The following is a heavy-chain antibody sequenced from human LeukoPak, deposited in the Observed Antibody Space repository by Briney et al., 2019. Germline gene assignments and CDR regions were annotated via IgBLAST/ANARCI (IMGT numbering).Heavy chain of an antibody. D-gene: IGHD6-19*01. CDR1: GDSLTEVP. V-gene: IGHV1-24*01. J-gene: IGHJ6*04. CDR2: FDPEEGET. Sequence: ASVKVSCKVSGDSLTEVPMYWVRQAPGKGLEWMGGFDPEEGETIYAQKFQGRVTMTEDTSTDTAYMELSSLRSEDTAIYYCATVRGFATIAVPGFNVWGKGTTVTVSS. CDR3: ATVRGFATIAVPGFNV.